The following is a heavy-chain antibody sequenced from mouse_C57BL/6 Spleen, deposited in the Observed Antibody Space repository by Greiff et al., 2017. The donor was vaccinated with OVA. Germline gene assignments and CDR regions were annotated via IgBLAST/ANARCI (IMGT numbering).Heavy chain of an antibody. CDR1: VFTFTDYY. J-gene: IGHJ3*01. D-gene: IGHD1-1*01. CDR2: IRNKANGYTT. Sequence: EVKLMESGGGLVQPGGSLSLSCAASVFTFTDYYMSWVRQPPGKALEWLGFIRNKANGYTTEYSASVKGRFTISRDNSQSILYLQMNALRAEDSATYYCARYDYGSSSFAYWGQGTLVTVSA. CDR3: ARYDYGSSSFAY. V-gene: IGHV7-3*01.